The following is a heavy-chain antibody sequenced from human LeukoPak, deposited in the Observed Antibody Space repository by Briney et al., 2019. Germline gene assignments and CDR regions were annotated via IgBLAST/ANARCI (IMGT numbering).Heavy chain of an antibody. CDR3: ARDYYDSSGYYYDAFDI. D-gene: IGHD3-22*01. J-gene: IGHJ3*02. V-gene: IGHV4-59*01. CDR2: IYYSGST. CDR1: GGSISSYY. Sequence: SETLSLTCTVSGGSISSYYWSWIRQPPGKGLEWIGYIYYSGSTNYNPSLKSRVTTSVDTSKNQFSLKLSSVTAADTAVYYCARDYYDSSGYYYDAFDIWGQGTMVTVSS.